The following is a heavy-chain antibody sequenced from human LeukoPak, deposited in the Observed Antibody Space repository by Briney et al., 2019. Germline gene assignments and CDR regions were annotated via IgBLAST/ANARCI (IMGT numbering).Heavy chain of an antibody. CDR3: AKASRIQLWSPFDY. D-gene: IGHD5-18*01. Sequence: GGSLRLSCAASGFTFDDYAMHWVRQAPGKGLEWVSGINWNSNTIGYADSVKGRFTISRDNAKNSLYLQMNSLRAEDMALYYCAKASRIQLWSPFDYWGQGTLVTVSS. V-gene: IGHV3-9*03. CDR2: INWNSNTI. CDR1: GFTFDDYA. J-gene: IGHJ4*02.